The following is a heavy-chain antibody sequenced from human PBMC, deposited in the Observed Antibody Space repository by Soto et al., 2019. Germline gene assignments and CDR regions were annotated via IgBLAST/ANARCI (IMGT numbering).Heavy chain of an antibody. CDR1: GFTFSSYA. J-gene: IGHJ4*02. Sequence: EVQLLESGGGLVQPGGSLRLSCAASGFTFSSYAMSWVHQAPGKGLEWVSAISGSGGSTYYADSVKGRFTISRDNSKNTLYLQMNSLRAEDTAVYYCTNCGQGYSSSGRRSDYWGQGTLVTVSS. V-gene: IGHV3-23*01. CDR3: TNCGQGYSSSGRRSDY. D-gene: IGHD6-13*01. CDR2: ISGSGGST.